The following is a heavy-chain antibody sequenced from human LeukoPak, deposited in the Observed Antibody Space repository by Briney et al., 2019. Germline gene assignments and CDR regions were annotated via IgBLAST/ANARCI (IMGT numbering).Heavy chain of an antibody. CDR1: GFTFSSYS. CDR2: ISDSSSYT. V-gene: IGHV3-21*01. D-gene: IGHD3-10*01. Sequence: PGGSLRLSCAASGFTFSSYSMNWVRQAPGKGLEWVSSISDSSSYTYYADSLKGRFTTSRDNAKNSLHLQMNSLRAEDTAMYYCVKPYYYSSGSFNWGQGTLVTVSS. J-gene: IGHJ4*02. CDR3: VKPYYYSSGSFN.